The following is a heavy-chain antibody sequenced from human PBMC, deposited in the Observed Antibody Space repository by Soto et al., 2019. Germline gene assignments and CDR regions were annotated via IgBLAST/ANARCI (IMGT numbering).Heavy chain of an antibody. V-gene: IGHV3-23*01. CDR3: AKDNYYDSSGYPYYFDY. D-gene: IGHD3-22*01. J-gene: IGHJ4*02. CDR1: GFTFSSYA. Sequence: GGSLRLSCAASGFTFSSYALSWVRHAPGKVLEWVSAISGSGGSTYYADSVKGRFTISRDNSKNTLYLQMNSLRAEDTAVYYCAKDNYYDSSGYPYYFDYWGQGTLVTVSS. CDR2: ISGSGGST.